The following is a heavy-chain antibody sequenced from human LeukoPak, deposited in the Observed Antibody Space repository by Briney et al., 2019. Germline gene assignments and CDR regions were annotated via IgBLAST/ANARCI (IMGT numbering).Heavy chain of an antibody. Sequence: GGSLRLSCAASELINTHYWMHWVRQVPGKGLVWVSRIKLDENTAYYADFVKGRFTISRDNAKSTIYLQMNSLRVEDSAVYYCARGRPLWNWGQGTLVTVSS. D-gene: IGHD3-3*01. CDR1: ELINTHYW. V-gene: IGHV3-74*01. CDR2: IKLDENTA. CDR3: ARGRPLWN. J-gene: IGHJ4*02.